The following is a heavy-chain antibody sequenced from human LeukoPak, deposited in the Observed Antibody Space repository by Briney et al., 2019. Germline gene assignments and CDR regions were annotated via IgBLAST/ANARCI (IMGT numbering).Heavy chain of an antibody. CDR2: IKQDGSEM. V-gene: IGHV3-7*01. CDR3: ARAVRLTDY. J-gene: IGHJ4*02. Sequence: GGSLRLSCAASGFTFSNYWMSWVRQAPGKGLEWVASIKQDGSEMYYVDSVKGRFTISRDNAKTSLSLQMNTLRVEDTAVYYCARAVRLTDYWGQGTLVTDSS. D-gene: IGHD2/OR15-2a*01. CDR1: GFTFSNYW.